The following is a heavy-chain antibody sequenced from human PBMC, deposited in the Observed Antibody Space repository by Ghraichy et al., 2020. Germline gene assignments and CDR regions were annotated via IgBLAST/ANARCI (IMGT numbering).Heavy chain of an antibody. CDR1: CDAMRGGDFY. Sequence: SETLSLTCSVSCDAMRGGDFYWSWIRQPPGKGLDWIGYIHNTGTAYYNPSLDSRFTISKDTSKNQFSLRVTSVTAGDTAVYFCARATPNYYDRDDKSNWYAEFWGRGTLVLVSS. J-gene: IGHJ2*01. CDR2: IHNTGTA. V-gene: IGHV4-30-4*01. D-gene: IGHD3-22*01. CDR3: ARATPNYYDRDDKSNWYAEF.